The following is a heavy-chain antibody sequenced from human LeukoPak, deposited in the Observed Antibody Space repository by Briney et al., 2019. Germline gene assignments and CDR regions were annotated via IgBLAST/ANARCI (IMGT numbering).Heavy chain of an antibody. Sequence: AETLSLTCTVSGGSISSYYWSWIRQPAGKGLEWIGQIYTSGSTNYNPSLKSRVTMSVDTSKNQFSLKLSSVTAADTAVYYCARVRYDFWSGYYHWYFDLWGRGTLVTVSS. D-gene: IGHD3-3*01. J-gene: IGHJ2*01. V-gene: IGHV4-4*07. CDR1: GGSISSYY. CDR3: ARVRYDFWSGYYHWYFDL. CDR2: IYTSGST.